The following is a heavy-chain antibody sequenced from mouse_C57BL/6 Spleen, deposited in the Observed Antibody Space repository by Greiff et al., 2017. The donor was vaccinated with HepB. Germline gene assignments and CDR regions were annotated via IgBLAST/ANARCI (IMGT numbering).Heavy chain of an antibody. V-gene: IGHV1-15*01. Sequence: VQLQQSGAELVRPGASVTLSCKASGYTFTDYEMHWVKQTPVHGLEWIGAIDPETGGTAYNQKFKGKAILTADKSSSTAYMELRSLTSVDSAVYYCTREPPLYPSYYAMDYWGQGTSVTVSS. CDR1: GYTFTDYE. CDR2: IDPETGGT. J-gene: IGHJ4*01. D-gene: IGHD2-1*01. CDR3: TREPPLYPSYYAMDY.